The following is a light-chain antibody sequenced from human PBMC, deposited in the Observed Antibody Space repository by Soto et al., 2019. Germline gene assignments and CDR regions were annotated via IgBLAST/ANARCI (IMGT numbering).Light chain of an antibody. CDR2: LGS. CDR3: MQALQLRT. Sequence: DIVMTQSPLSLPVTPGEPASISCRSSQSLLHSDGYNYLDWYLQKPGQSPQLLIYLGSNRASGVPDRFSGSGSGTDFTLGISRVEAEDVGVYYCMQALQLRTFGQGTKV. J-gene: IGKJ1*01. CDR1: QSLLHSDGYNY. V-gene: IGKV2-28*01.